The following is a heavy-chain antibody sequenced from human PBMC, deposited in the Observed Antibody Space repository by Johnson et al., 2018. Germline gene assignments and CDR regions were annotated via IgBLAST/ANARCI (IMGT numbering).Heavy chain of an antibody. CDR3: ARALLPVGAFDI. Sequence: SYAMYWVRQAPGTGLEWVAVISYDGSNKYYADSVKGRFTISRDNSKHTLYLQTNSLRAEDTAVYYCARALLPVGAFDIWGQVTMVPVPA. V-gene: IGHV3-30-3*01. D-gene: IGHD2-15*01. CDR1: SYA. CDR2: ISYDGSNK. J-gene: IGHJ3*02.